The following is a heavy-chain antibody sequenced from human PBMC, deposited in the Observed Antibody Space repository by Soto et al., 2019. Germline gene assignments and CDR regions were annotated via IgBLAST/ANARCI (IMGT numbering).Heavy chain of an antibody. D-gene: IGHD2-15*01. CDR1: GFTFSSYA. V-gene: IGHV3-23*01. Sequence: PGGSLRLSCAASGFTFSSYAMSWVRQAPGKGLEWVSAISGSGGSTYYADSVKGRFTISRDNSKNMLYLQMNSLRAEDTAVYYCATLVVVATKVYPLGQGTLVTVSS. CDR2: ISGSGGST. CDR3: ATLVVVATKVYP. J-gene: IGHJ5*02.